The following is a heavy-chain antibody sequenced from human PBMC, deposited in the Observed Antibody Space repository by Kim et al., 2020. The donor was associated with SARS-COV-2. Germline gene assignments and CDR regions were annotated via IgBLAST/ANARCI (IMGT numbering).Heavy chain of an antibody. CDR1: GFTFSSYS. CDR3: AVFDIVVVPAAKEDWFDP. V-gene: IGHV3-21*01. J-gene: IGHJ5*02. D-gene: IGHD2-2*01. Sequence: GGSLRLSCAASGFTFSSYSMNWVRQAPGKGLEWVSSISSSSSYIYYADSVKGRFTISRDNAKNSLYLQMNSLRAEDTAVYYCAVFDIVVVPAAKEDWFDPWGQGTLVTVSS. CDR2: ISSSSSYI.